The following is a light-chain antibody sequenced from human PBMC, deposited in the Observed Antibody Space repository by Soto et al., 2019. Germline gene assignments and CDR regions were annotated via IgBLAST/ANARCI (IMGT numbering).Light chain of an antibody. J-gene: IGLJ3*02. CDR2: DLP. CDR3: NSYGLNCWV. V-gene: IGLV2-8*01. Sequence: QSVLTQPPSASGSPGQSVTISCTGTSSDVGGYNHVSWYQHHPGKAPQLMIYDLPQRPSVVPDRFSGSKSGNSASLTVSGLQAEDEADYYSNSYGLNCWVFGGGTKLTVL. CDR1: SSDVGGYNH.